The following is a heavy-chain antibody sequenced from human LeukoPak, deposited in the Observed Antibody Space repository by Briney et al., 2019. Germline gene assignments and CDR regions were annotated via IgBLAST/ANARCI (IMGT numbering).Heavy chain of an antibody. CDR3: ARTLRLRTPRAFDI. CDR1: GFIFSSYA. CDR2: ISRSGGST. V-gene: IGHV3-23*01. Sequence: GGSLRLSCVASGFIFSSYAMNWVRQAPGKGLEWVSAISRSGGSTYSADSVKGRFTISRDTSKNTLYLQMNSLRAEDTAVYYCARTLRLRTPRAFDIWGQGTMVTVSS. D-gene: IGHD6-25*01. J-gene: IGHJ3*02.